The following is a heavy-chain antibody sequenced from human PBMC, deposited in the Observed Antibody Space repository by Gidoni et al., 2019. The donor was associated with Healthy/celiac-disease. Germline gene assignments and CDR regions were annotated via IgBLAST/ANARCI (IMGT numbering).Heavy chain of an antibody. V-gene: IGHV4-34*01. Sequence: QVQLQQWGAGLLKPSETLSLTCAVYGGYFSGSYWSWIRQPPGKGLEWIGEINHSGSTNYNPSLKSRVTISVDTSKNQFSLKLSSVTAADTAVYYCARGSGSSGWYVPPVVRGVYFDYWGQGTLVTVSS. J-gene: IGHJ4*02. CDR1: GGYFSGSY. CDR3: ARGSGSSGWYVPPVVRGVYFDY. D-gene: IGHD6-19*01. CDR2: INHSGST.